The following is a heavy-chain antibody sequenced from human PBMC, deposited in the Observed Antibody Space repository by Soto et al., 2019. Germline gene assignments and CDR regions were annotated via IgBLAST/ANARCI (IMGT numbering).Heavy chain of an antibody. J-gene: IGHJ4*02. D-gene: IGHD2-8*01. Sequence: EVQLLESGGGLVQPGGSLRLSCAASGFTFSSYAMSWVRQAPGKGLEWVSAISGSGGSTYYADSVKGRFTISRDNSKNTLYLQMNSLRAEHTAVYYCAKDFDVLMVYAVGVDDYWGQGTLVTVSS. CDR3: AKDFDVLMVYAVGVDDY. V-gene: IGHV3-23*01. CDR1: GFTFSSYA. CDR2: ISGSGGST.